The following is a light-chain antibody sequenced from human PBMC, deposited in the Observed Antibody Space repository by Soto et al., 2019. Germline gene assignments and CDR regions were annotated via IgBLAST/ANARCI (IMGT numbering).Light chain of an antibody. Sequence: EIGLTQSPGTLSLSPGERATLSCMASQSVSSSYLAWYQQTPGQAPMLLIYGASSRATAIPDRFSGSVSGTVFTLTISRLEPEDFAVYYCQQYSCSPWKFGQGTKVEIK. CDR1: QSVSSSY. CDR2: GAS. J-gene: IGKJ1*01. CDR3: QQYSCSPWK. V-gene: IGKV3-20*01.